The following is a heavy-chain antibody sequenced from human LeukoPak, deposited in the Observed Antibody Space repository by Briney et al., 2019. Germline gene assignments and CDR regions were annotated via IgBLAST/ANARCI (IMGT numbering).Heavy chain of an antibody. D-gene: IGHD4-17*01. Sequence: SETLSLTCTVSGGSISGSYWSWIRQPPGKGLEWIAYMYNSGSTNYNPSLKSRVTISIDTSKNQFSLKLSSLTAADTAIYYCARGIESYGDYGYWGQGILVTVPS. CDR2: MYNSGST. V-gene: IGHV4-59*01. CDR1: GGSISGSY. J-gene: IGHJ4*02. CDR3: ARGIESYGDYGY.